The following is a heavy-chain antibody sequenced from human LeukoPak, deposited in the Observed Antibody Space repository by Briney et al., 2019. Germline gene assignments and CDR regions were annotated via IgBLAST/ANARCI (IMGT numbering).Heavy chain of an antibody. CDR1: GGSISSGGYY. J-gene: IGHJ4*02. V-gene: IGHV4-30-2*01. D-gene: IGHD7-27*01. CDR3: ARASPYGVTLLTGDNSLPYFDY. Sequence: SETLSLTCTASGGSISSGGYYWSWIRQPPGKGLEWIGYIYHSGSTYYNPSLKSRVTISVDRSKNQFSLKLSPVTAADTAVYYCARASPYGVTLLTGDNSLPYFDYWGQGTLVTVSS. CDR2: IYHSGST.